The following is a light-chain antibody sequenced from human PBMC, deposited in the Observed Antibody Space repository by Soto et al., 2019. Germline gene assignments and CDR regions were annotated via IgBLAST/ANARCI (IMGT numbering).Light chain of an antibody. Sequence: QSALTQPASVSGSPGQSITISCTGTSSDIGTYNYVSWYQLHPGKAPKLMIYEVSNRPSGVSDRFSGSKSGNTASLTISGLQADDEADYYCTSFTTRDTWVFGGGTKVTVL. V-gene: IGLV2-14*01. CDR2: EVS. CDR3: TSFTTRDTWV. CDR1: SSDIGTYNY. J-gene: IGLJ3*02.